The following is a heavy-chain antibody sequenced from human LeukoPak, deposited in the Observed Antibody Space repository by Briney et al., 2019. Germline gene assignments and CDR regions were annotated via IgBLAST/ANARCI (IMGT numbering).Heavy chain of an antibody. CDR3: ARESPHLVRGVNSHAFDI. CDR1: GFSVSSNY. Sequence: GGSLRLSCAASGFSVSSNYMSWVRQAPGKGLEWVYADSVEGRFTISRDNSKNTLYLQINSLRAEDTAVYYCARESPHLVRGVNSHAFDIWGQGTMVTVSS. J-gene: IGHJ3*02. V-gene: IGHV3-53*01. D-gene: IGHD3-10*01.